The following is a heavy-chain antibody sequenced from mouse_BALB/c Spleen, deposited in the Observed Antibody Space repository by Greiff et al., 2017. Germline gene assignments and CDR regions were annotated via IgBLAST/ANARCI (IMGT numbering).Heavy chain of an antibody. CDR2: IDPANGNT. Sequence: VQLQQSGAELVKPGASVKLSCTASGFNIKDTYMHWVKQRPEQGLEWIGRIDPANGNTKYDPKFQGKATITADTSSNTAYLQLSSLTSEDTAVYYCARRSTGTGWWFDVWGAGTPVTVSA. CDR1: GFNIKDTY. CDR3: ARRSTGTGWWFDV. V-gene: IGHV14-3*02. J-gene: IGHJ1*01. D-gene: IGHD4-1*01.